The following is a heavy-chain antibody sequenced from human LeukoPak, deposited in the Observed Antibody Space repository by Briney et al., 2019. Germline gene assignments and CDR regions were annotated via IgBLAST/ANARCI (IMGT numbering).Heavy chain of an antibody. Sequence: GASVKVSCKASGYTFTGYYMHWVRQAPGQGLEWMGWINPNSGGTNYAQKFQGRVTMTRDTSISTAYMELSRLRSDDTAVYYCASLVGATETPNHDAFDIWGQGTMVTVSS. CDR3: ASLVGATETPNHDAFDI. V-gene: IGHV1-2*02. D-gene: IGHD1-26*01. CDR1: GYTFTGYY. CDR2: INPNSGGT. J-gene: IGHJ3*02.